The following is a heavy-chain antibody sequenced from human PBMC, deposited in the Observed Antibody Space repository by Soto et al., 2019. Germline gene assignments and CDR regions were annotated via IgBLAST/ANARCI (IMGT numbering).Heavy chain of an antibody. CDR1: GGTFSSYA. V-gene: IGHV1-69*13. J-gene: IGHJ5*02. CDR2: IIPIFGTA. CDR3: ARDRGYYYPNWFDP. D-gene: IGHD3-22*01. Sequence: ASVKVSCKASGGTFSSYAISWVRQAPGQGLEWMGGIIPIFGTANYAQKFQGRVTITADESTSTAYMELSSLRSEDTAVYYCARDRGYYYPNWFDPWGQGTLVTV.